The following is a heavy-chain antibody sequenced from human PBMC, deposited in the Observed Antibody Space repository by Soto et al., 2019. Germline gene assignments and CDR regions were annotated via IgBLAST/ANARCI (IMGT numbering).Heavy chain of an antibody. D-gene: IGHD2-2*01. CDR3: AKEKISTSCCNWFDP. J-gene: IGHJ5*02. CDR2: IKSKVDGGTT. Sequence: GGSLRLSCVASDFSFNDVWMDWVRQAPGKGLEWVGRIKSKVDGGTTDYAAPVMGRFAISRDDSKNTLYLQMNSLKTEDTAVYYCAKEKISTSCCNWFDPWGQGTLVTVSS. CDR1: DFSFNDVW. V-gene: IGHV3-15*07.